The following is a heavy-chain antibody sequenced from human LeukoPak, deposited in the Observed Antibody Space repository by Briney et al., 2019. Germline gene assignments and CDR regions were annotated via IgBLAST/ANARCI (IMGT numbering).Heavy chain of an antibody. D-gene: IGHD6-19*01. CDR3: AITRGVRLAGGAFDI. V-gene: IGHV4-59*08. Sequence: PGGSLRLSCAASGFTFSSYAMSWVRQAPGKGLEWIGYIYYSGSTNYNPSLKSRVTISVDTSKNQFSLKLSSVTAADTAVYYCAITRGVRLAGGAFDIWGQGTMVTVSS. CDR1: GFTFSSYA. J-gene: IGHJ3*02. CDR2: IYYSGST.